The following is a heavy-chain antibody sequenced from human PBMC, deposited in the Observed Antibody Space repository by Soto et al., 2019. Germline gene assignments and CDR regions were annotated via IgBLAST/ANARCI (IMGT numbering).Heavy chain of an antibody. V-gene: IGHV1-18*01. J-gene: IGHJ6*04. CDR1: GYAFVDYA. CDR2: TTAYAGNA. Sequence: QIHLVQSGAEVKKPGASVKVSCKASGYAFVDYAVTWVRQAPGRGREWMGWTTAYAGNAYYKEKFQGRVTMTTDTSKTTAYMELRSLRSDYTDLYFCARSQLDFWGEGTMVTVSS. CDR3: ARSQLDF.